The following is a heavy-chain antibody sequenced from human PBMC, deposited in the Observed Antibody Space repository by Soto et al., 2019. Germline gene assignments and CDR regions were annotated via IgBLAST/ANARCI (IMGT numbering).Heavy chain of an antibody. CDR2: IKSKTDGGTT. D-gene: IGHD6-13*01. CDR1: GFTFSNAW. Sequence: EVQLVESGGGLVKPGGSLRLSCAASGFTFSNAWMNWVRQAPGKGLEWVGRIKSKTDGGTTDYAAPVKGRFTISRDDSKNTLYLQINSLKTEDTAVYYCTGSSSLIKSPFDYWGQGTLVTVSS. V-gene: IGHV3-15*07. CDR3: TGSSSLIKSPFDY. J-gene: IGHJ4*02.